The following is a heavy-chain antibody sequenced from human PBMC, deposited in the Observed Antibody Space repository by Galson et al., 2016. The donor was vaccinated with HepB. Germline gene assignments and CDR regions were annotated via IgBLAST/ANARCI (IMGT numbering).Heavy chain of an antibody. D-gene: IGHD3-10*01. CDR1: GFSFSSYP. J-gene: IGHJ6*01. V-gene: IGHV3-23*01. CDR2: IRVNIDKT. CDR3: ARDRVSGSYGGINGMGV. Sequence: LRLSCAASGFSFSSYPMNWVRQAPGKGLEWVSGIRVNIDKTYYADSVKGRFTVSTDNSKNTLDLQLDGLRVEDTGVYYCARDRVSGSYGGINGMGVWGQGTTVTV.